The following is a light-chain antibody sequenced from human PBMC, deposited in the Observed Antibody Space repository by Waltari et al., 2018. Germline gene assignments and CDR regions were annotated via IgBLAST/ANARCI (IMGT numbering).Light chain of an antibody. Sequence: QSALTQPASVSGSPEQSITISCTGTNSDVGSYNHVSWYQQHPGKAPKLMIFEVTKRPSGVPNRCSGSKSGNTASLTISGLQAEDEADYYCCSYAGRITFVVFGGGTKLTVL. CDR2: EVT. J-gene: IGLJ2*01. CDR1: NSDVGSYNH. CDR3: CSYAGRITFVV. V-gene: IGLV2-23*02.